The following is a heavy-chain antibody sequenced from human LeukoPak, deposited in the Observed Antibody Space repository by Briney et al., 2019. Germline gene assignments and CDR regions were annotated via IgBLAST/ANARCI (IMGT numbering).Heavy chain of an antibody. V-gene: IGHV1-69*05. CDR2: IIPIFGTA. J-gene: IGHJ3*02. D-gene: IGHD2-21*02. CDR3: AKDDNYCGGDCFDAFDI. CDR1: GYTFTSYG. Sequence: GASVKVSCKASGYTFTSYGISWVRQAPGQGLEWMGGIIPIFGTANYAQKFQGRVTITTDESTSTAYMELSSLRSEDTAVYYCAKDDNYCGGDCFDAFDIWGQGTMVTVSS.